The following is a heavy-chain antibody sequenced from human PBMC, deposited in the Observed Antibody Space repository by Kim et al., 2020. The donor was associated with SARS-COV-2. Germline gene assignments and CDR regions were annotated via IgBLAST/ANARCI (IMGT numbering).Heavy chain of an antibody. Sequence: GGSLRLSCAASGFTFSSYAMHWVRQAPGKGLEWVAVISYDGNNKYYADSVKGRFTISRDNSKNTLYLQMNSLRAEDTAVYYCAREGCGHYGLDVWGQGTTVTVSS. CDR2: ISYDGNNK. CDR3: AREGCGHYGLDV. J-gene: IGHJ6*02. CDR1: GFTFSSYA. D-gene: IGHD2-21*01. V-gene: IGHV3-30-3*01.